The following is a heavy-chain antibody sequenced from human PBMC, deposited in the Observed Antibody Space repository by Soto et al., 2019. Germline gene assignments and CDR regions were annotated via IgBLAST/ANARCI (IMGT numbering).Heavy chain of an antibody. D-gene: IGHD6-19*01. J-gene: IGHJ4*02. CDR3: ARRTYDSGWYLDY. CDR2: IIHSGNT. V-gene: IGHV4-34*02. Sequence: QVQLQLWGARLLKPSETLSLTCAVYGGSFSDYYWSWLRQPPGKGLEWIGEIIHSGNTNYNPSLKSRVTISVDTSKNQFSMKMRSVTAADTARYYCARRTYDSGWYLDYWAQGMQVTVSS. CDR1: GGSFSDYY.